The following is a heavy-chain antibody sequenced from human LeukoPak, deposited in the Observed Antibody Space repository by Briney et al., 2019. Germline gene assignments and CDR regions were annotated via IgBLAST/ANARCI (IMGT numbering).Heavy chain of an antibody. CDR1: GFTFGDYA. J-gene: IGHJ3*02. D-gene: IGHD5-18*01. CDR3: TRVVGGYSYGYNAFDI. CDR2: IRSKAYGGTT. Sequence: GGSLRLSCTASGFTFGDYAMSWFRQAPGKGLEWVGFIRSKAYGGTTEYAASVKGRFTISRDDSKSIAYLQMNSLKTEDTAVYYCTRVVGGYSYGYNAFDIWGQGTMVTVSS. V-gene: IGHV3-49*03.